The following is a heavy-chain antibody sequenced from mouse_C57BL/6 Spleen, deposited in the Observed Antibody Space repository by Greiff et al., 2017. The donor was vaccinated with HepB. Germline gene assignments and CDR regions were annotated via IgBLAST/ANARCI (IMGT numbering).Heavy chain of an antibody. V-gene: IGHV5-9*01. J-gene: IGHJ3*01. Sequence: RVESGGGLVKPGGSLKLSCAASGFTFSSYTMSWVRQTPEKRLEWVATISGGGGNTYYPDSVKGRFTISRDNAKNTLYLQMSSLRSEDTALYYCARLVDGYYGLWFAYWGQGTLVTVSA. CDR3: ARLVDGYYGLWFAY. D-gene: IGHD2-3*01. CDR2: ISGGGGNT. CDR1: GFTFSSYT.